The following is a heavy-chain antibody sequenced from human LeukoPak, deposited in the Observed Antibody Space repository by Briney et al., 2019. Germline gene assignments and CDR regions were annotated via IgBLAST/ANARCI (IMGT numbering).Heavy chain of an antibody. CDR1: GFTVSSNY. CDR3: ARGWQLEQLDY. D-gene: IGHD1/OR15-1a*01. J-gene: IGHJ4*02. Sequence: GGSLRLSCGASGFTVSSNYMSWVRQAPGKGLEWVSVIYSGGSTYYADSVKGRFTISRDNSKNTLYLQMNSLRAEDTAVYYCARGWQLEQLDYWGQGTLVTVSS. CDR2: IYSGGST. V-gene: IGHV3-66*01.